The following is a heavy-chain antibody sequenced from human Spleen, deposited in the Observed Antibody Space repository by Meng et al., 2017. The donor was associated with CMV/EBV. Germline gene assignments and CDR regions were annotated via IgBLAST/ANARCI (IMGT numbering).Heavy chain of an antibody. V-gene: IGHV2-5*01. CDR1: VFQLSTGGVG. D-gene: IGHD3-3*01. Sequence: SVFQLSTGGVGVGRFRQPPGKDLEWLALINWNDEKRYRPSLQTRLTISKDTSKNQVVLTMANVDPADTATYYCARAVTIFGVVKFDYWGQGSLVTVSS. CDR2: INWNDEK. J-gene: IGHJ4*02. CDR3: ARAVTIFGVVKFDY.